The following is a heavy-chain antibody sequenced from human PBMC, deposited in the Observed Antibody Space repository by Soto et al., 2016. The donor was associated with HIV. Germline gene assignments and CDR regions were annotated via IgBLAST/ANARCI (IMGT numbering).Heavy chain of an antibody. D-gene: IGHD6-19*01. CDR2: MNPDSGNT. V-gene: IGHV1-8*03. J-gene: IGHJ3*02. Sequence: QVQLVQSGAEVKKPGASVKVSCKASGYTFNNYDINWVRQATGQGLEWMGWMNPDSGNTGYAQKFQGRVTITRNTSISTAYMELSSLRSGDTAVYYCARTRQWLVRGNAFDIWGQGTMVTVSS. CDR1: GYTFNNYD. CDR3: ARTRQWLVRGNAFDI.